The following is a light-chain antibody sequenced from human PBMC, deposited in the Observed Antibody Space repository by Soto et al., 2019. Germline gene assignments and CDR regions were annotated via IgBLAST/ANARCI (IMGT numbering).Light chain of an antibody. CDR3: QQSYSTPYT. Sequence: DIQMTQSPSSLSASLGDRVTITCRASQSISSYLNWYQQKPGKAPKLLIYAASSLQSGVPSRFSDSGSGTDFTLTISSLQPEDFATYYCQQSYSTPYTFGHGTKLEIK. J-gene: IGKJ2*01. CDR2: AAS. V-gene: IGKV1-39*01. CDR1: QSISSY.